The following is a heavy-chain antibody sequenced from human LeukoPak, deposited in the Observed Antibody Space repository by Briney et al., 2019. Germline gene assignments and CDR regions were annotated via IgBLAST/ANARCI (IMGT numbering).Heavy chain of an antibody. CDR1: GGSISSNSYY. CDR3: ARTTEGYAGGPGYSYYYYMDV. J-gene: IGHJ6*03. Sequence: SQTLSLTCTVSGGSISSNSYYWSWIRQPAGKGLEWIGYIHYSGSTHYNPSLKSRVTISVDTSKNQVSLKLRSVTAADTAVYYCARTTEGYAGGPGYSYYYYMDVWGKGTTVTISS. CDR2: IHYSGST. V-gene: IGHV4-61*10. D-gene: IGHD5-12*01.